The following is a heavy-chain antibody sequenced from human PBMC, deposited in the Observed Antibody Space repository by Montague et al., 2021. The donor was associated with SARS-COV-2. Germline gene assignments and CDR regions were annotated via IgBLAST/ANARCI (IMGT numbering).Heavy chain of an antibody. Sequence: SETLSLTCSVSGGSTSNYYWTWSRQSPGKGLQWIGYIFYSGSTKFNPSLKIRVSMSLDTSKNHFSLKLSAVTAADTARYYCARAQNICFIANCVNYFDLWGLGALVTVSS. D-gene: IGHD2-15*01. CDR2: IFYSGST. CDR3: ARAQNICFIANCVNYFDL. V-gene: IGHV4-59*01. CDR1: GGSTSNYY. J-gene: IGHJ4*02.